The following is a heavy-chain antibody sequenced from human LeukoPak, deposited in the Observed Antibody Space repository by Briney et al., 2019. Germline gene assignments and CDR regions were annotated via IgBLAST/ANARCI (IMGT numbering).Heavy chain of an antibody. CDR3: ARGDYDILTGYYKDIDY. Sequence: GGSLRLSCAASGFTFSDYHMSWIRQAPGKGLEWVSYISSSGSTIYYADSVKGRFTISRDNAKNSLYLQMNSLRAEDTAVYYCARGDYDILTGYYKDIDYRGQGTLVTVSS. D-gene: IGHD3-9*01. CDR1: GFTFSDYH. CDR2: ISSSGSTI. V-gene: IGHV3-11*01. J-gene: IGHJ4*02.